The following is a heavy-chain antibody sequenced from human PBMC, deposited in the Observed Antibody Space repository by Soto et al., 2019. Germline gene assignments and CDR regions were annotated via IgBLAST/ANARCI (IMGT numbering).Heavy chain of an antibody. J-gene: IGHJ4*02. CDR3: ARSREGYKLVADY. V-gene: IGHV3-74*01. CDR1: GFIFSGYW. CDR2: TNGDGSTT. Sequence: EVQLVESGGGLVQPGWSLRLSCAASGFIFSGYWMNWVRQAPGRGLVWVSRTNGDGSTTSYADSVKGRFTISRDNAKNTLYLQMNSLRADDTAVYYCARSREGYKLVADYWGRGTLVTVSS. D-gene: IGHD6-13*01.